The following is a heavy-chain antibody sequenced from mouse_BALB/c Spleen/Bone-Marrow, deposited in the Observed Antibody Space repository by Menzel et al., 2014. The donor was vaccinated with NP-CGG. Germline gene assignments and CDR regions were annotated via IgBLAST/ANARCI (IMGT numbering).Heavy chain of an antibody. CDR2: ISSGSRTI. CDR1: GFTFSSFG. CDR3: SRNYDFWFGY. J-gene: IGHJ3*01. Sequence: DVMLVESGGGLLQPGGSRKLSCAASGFTFSSFGMHWIRQAPEKGLEWVAYISSGSRTIYYADTVRGRFTISRDNPKNTLFLQMTSLRSEDTAMYYCSRNYDFWFGYWGQGTLVTVSA. D-gene: IGHD2-4*01. V-gene: IGHV5-17*02.